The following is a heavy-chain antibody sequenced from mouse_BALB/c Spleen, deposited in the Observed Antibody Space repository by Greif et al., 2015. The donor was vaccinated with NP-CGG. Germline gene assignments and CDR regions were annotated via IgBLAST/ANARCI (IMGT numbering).Heavy chain of an antibody. D-gene: IGHD4-1*01. CDR1: GYTFTSYW. Sequence: VQLQQSGAELAKPGASVKMSCKASGYTFTSYWMHWVKQRPGQGLEWIGYINPSTGYTEYNQKFKDKATLTADKSSSTAYMQLSSLTSEDSAVYYCARSGTGTGFAYWGQGTLVTVSA. V-gene: IGHV1-7*01. CDR2: INPSTGYT. CDR3: ARSGTGTGFAY. J-gene: IGHJ3*01.